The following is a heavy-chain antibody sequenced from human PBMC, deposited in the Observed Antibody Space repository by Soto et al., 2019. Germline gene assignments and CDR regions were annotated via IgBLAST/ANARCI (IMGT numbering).Heavy chain of an antibody. CDR2: INPSGGST. V-gene: IGHV1-46*01. CDR3: ARGGFVEQLVYYYYYGMDV. J-gene: IGHJ6*02. D-gene: IGHD6-13*01. Sequence: ASVKVSCKASGYTFTSYYMHWVRQAPGQGLEWMGIINPSGGSTSYAQKFQGRVTMTRDRSTSTVYMELSSLRSEDTAVYYCARGGFVEQLVYYYYYGMDVWGQGTTVTVSS. CDR1: GYTFTSYY.